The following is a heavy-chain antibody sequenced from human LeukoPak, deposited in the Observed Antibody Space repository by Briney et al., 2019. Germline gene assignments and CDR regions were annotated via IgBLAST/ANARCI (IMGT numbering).Heavy chain of an antibody. CDR1: GGSSSGYY. J-gene: IGHJ4*02. CDR3: AREGEYYGSGSYCDY. Sequence: PSETLSLTCAVYGGSSSGYYWSWIRQPPGKGLEWIGEINHSGSTNYNPSLKSRVTISVDTSKNQFSLRLTSVTAADTAVYYCAREGEYYGSGSYCDYWGQGTLVTVSS. CDR2: INHSGST. D-gene: IGHD3-10*01. V-gene: IGHV4-34*01.